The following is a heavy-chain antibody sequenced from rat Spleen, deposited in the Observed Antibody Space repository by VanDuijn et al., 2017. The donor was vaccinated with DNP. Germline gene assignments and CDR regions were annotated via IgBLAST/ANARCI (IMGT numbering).Heavy chain of an antibody. CDR3: TSNPHIRTAAPFDY. CDR2: IIYDGTRT. Sequence: EVQLVESGGGPVQPGRSLKLSCVASGFIFSNYWMTWVRQAPKKGLEWVATIIYDGTRTYYRDSVKGRFSLSRDNAKSTLYLQVNSLRSEDTATYYCTSNPHIRTAAPFDYWGQGVMVTVSS. V-gene: IGHV5-31*01. D-gene: IGHD3-8*01. CDR1: GFIFSNYW. J-gene: IGHJ2*01.